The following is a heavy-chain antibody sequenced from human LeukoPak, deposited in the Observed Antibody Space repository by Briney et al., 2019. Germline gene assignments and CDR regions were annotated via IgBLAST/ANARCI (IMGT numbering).Heavy chain of an antibody. CDR1: GGSISGSSYY. J-gene: IGHJ4*02. CDR2: IYYSGST. CDR3: ARARDIVVSSNIYYFDY. D-gene: IGHD2-2*01. Sequence: SETLSLTCTVSGGSISGSSYYWGWIRQPPGKGLEWIGFIYYSGSTYHNPSLKSRVSISVDTSKNQFSLRLSSVTAADTAVYYCARARDIVVSSNIYYFDYWGQGTLVTVSS. V-gene: IGHV4-39*07.